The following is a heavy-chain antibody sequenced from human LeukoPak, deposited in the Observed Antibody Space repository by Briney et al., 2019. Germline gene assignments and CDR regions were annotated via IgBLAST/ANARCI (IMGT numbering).Heavy chain of an antibody. V-gene: IGHV3-30*18. Sequence: PGRSLRLSCAASGFSFSNYGMHWVRQTPGKGLEWVTVISYNGTYEYYAESVEGRFTISRDNSKNTLYLQMNSLRVEDTAMYYCAKDLSSYDILTGYCQDWGQGTLVTVSS. CDR2: ISYNGTYE. D-gene: IGHD3-9*01. CDR3: AKDLSSYDILTGYCQD. J-gene: IGHJ4*02. CDR1: GFSFSNYG.